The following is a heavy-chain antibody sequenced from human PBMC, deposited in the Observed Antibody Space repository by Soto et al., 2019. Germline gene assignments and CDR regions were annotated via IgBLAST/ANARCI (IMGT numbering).Heavy chain of an antibody. CDR2: IYPGDSDT. Sequence: ESLKISCKGSGYSCTCYWVGWVRQMPGKGLEWMGIIYPGDSDTRYSPSFQGQVTISADKSISTAYLQWSSLKASDTAMYYCARTYCSGGSCYRRATTYYYYYGMDVWGQGTTVTVSS. CDR1: GYSCTCYW. D-gene: IGHD2-15*01. CDR3: ARTYCSGGSCYRRATTYYYYYGMDV. J-gene: IGHJ6*02. V-gene: IGHV5-51*01.